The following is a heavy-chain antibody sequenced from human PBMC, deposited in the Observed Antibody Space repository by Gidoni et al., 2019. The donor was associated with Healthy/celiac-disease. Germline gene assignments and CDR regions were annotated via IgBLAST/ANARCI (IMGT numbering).Heavy chain of an antibody. J-gene: IGHJ6*02. V-gene: IGHV4-34*01. D-gene: IGHD3-9*01. CDR2: INHSGST. Sequence: QVQLQQWGAGLLKPSETLSLTCAVYGGSFSGYYWSWIRQPPGKGLEWIGEINHSGSTNYNPSLKSRVTISVDTSKNQFSLKLSSVTAADTAVYYCARERLRYFDWLSQPTHYYYGMDVWGQGTTVTVSS. CDR3: ARERLRYFDWLSQPTHYYYGMDV. CDR1: GGSFSGYY.